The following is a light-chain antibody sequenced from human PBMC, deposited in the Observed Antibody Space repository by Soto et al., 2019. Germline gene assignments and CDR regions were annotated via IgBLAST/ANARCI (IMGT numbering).Light chain of an antibody. CDR2: GAS. V-gene: IGKV3-20*01. J-gene: IGKJ2*01. Sequence: EIVLTQSPGTLSLSPGERATLSCRASRSVSTSYLAWYQQKPGQAPRLLIYGASSRATGIPDRFSGSGSGTHFSHTISRLEPEDFAVYYCQQYGSSPPYTFGQGTKLEIK. CDR1: RSVSTSY. CDR3: QQYGSSPPYT.